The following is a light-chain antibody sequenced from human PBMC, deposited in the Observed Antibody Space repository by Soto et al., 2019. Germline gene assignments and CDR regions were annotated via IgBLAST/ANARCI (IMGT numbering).Light chain of an antibody. J-gene: IGLJ3*02. Sequence: QSLLTQPPSVSGAPGQRVTISCTGSSSNIGAGSDVHWYQQLPGIAPKLLIFVNINRPSGVPDRFSGSKSGTSASLAITGLQAEDEAVYYCQSYDSSLSGWVFGGGAKVTVL. CDR2: VNI. V-gene: IGLV1-40*01. CDR3: QSYDSSLSGWV. CDR1: SSNIGAGSD.